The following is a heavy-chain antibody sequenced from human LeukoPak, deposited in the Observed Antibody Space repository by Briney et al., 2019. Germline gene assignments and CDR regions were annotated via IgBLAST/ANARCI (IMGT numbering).Heavy chain of an antibody. J-gene: IGHJ4*02. D-gene: IGHD2-8*01. CDR3: ARDSDCTNGVCSPIDF. Sequence: PGGSLRLSCAASGFTFSRDWMSCACQAPCKEQKWLANIKQDGSEEYYVDSVKGRFTISRDNAKNSLYLQMNSLRAEDTAVYYCARDSDCTNGVCSPIDFWGQGTLVTVSS. V-gene: IGHV3-7*03. CDR1: GFTFSRDW. CDR2: IKQDGSEE.